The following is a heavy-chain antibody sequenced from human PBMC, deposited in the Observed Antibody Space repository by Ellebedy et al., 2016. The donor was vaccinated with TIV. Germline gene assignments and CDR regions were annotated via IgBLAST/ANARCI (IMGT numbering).Heavy chain of an antibody. V-gene: IGHV4-39*01. D-gene: IGHD3-22*01. Sequence: MPSETLSLTCSVSGVSVSSTDYYWVWLRQPPGRGLEWIESMHYSGSTSQNPSLMRRVTVSVDTSNNQLSLHLKSVTSADTAIYYCARQLYYDRTGSSPSPVYFDSWGRGALVTVSS. CDR1: GVSVSSTDYY. J-gene: IGHJ4*02. CDR3: ARQLYYDRTGSSPSPVYFDS. CDR2: MHYSGST.